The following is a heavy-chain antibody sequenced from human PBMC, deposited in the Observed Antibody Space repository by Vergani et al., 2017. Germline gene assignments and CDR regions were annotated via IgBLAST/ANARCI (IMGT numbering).Heavy chain of an antibody. J-gene: IGHJ4*02. Sequence: EVQLVESGGGLVQPGGSLKLSCAASGFTFSGSAMHWVRQASGKGLEWVGRIRSKANSYASTYAASVKCRFTISRYDSKNMAYLQMNSLKTEDTAYYYCTGPQGAVAGTLFVYGCQGTLVTVSS. CDR3: TGPQGAVAGTLFVY. V-gene: IGHV3-73*01. D-gene: IGHD6-19*01. CDR2: IRSKANSYAS. CDR1: GFTFSGSA.